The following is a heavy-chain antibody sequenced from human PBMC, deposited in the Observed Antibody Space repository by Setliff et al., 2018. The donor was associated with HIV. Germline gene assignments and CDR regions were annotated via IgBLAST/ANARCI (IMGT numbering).Heavy chain of an antibody. Sequence: SETLSLTCAVYGGSFSGYCWSWIRQPPGKGLEWIGEIQHSGRINYNPSLESRVTTSVDTSKKQFSLRLTSVTAAYTAVYYCARGVRDNSGWSSYYFDYWGQGTLVTVSS. CDR1: GGSFSGYC. CDR3: ARGVRDNSGWSSYYFDY. V-gene: IGHV4-34*01. J-gene: IGHJ4*02. D-gene: IGHD6-19*01. CDR2: IQHSGRI.